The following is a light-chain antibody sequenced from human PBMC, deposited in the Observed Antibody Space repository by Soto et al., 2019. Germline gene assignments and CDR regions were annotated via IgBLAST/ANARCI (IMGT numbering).Light chain of an antibody. CDR2: WAS. CDR1: HSLLYSPKNQNH. CDR3: QQYYSTPPT. J-gene: IGKJ2*01. V-gene: IGKV4-1*01. Sequence: DFVMTQSPDSLAVSLGERATINCKSSHSLLYSPKNQNHLAWYQHRAGQPPKLLIHWASTREPGVHDRFTGSGSGTDFTLTISSLQAEDVAVYYCQQYYSTPPTFGQGTKLQIK.